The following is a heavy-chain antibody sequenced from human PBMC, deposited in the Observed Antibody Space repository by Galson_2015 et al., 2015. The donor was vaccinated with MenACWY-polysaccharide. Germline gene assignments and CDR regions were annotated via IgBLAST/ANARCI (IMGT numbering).Heavy chain of an antibody. CDR1: GGSISSSSYY. V-gene: IGHV4-39*01. CDR2: IYYSGST. Sequence: SETLSLTCTVSGGSISSSSYYWGWIRQPPGKGLEWIGSIYYSGSTYYNPSLKSRVTISVDTSKNQFSLKLSSVTAADTAVYYCARRGYCGGDCYSDISGGIDYWGQGTLVTVSS. D-gene: IGHD2-21*02. J-gene: IGHJ4*02. CDR3: ARRGYCGGDCYSDISGGIDY.